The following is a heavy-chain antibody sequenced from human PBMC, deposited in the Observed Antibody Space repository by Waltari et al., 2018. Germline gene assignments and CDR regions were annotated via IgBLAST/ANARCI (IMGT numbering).Heavy chain of an antibody. J-gene: IGHJ4*02. Sequence: EVRLLESGGALVQPGGSLRLSCAASGFPFGNYYMIWVRQAPGGGREWFSTSSGPAHETASADSVKGRFTISRDNSKTTLYLQMNSLRVEDTAMYYCANYGQLPSNGDYWGQGTLVTVSS. V-gene: IGHV3-23*01. D-gene: IGHD1-1*01. CDR2: SSGPAHET. CDR3: ANYGQLPSNGDY. CDR1: GFPFGNYY.